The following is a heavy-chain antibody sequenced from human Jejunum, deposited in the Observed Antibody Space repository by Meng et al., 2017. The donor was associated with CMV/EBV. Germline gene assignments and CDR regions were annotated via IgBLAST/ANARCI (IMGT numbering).Heavy chain of an antibody. CDR1: GFSFNNYV. Sequence: ASGFSFNNYVMSWVRQAPGKVLEWVSGITGGGGDTYYADSVKGRFSISRDNSKNRLYLQMNSLRAEDTAVYYCARDTRYSGSYPSDYWGQGTLVTVSS. V-gene: IGHV3-23*01. D-gene: IGHD3-10*01. CDR3: ARDTRYSGSYPSDY. J-gene: IGHJ4*02. CDR2: ITGGGGDT.